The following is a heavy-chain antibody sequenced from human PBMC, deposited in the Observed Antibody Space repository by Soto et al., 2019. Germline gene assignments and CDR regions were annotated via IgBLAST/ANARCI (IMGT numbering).Heavy chain of an antibody. CDR3: AKGIGLSYYDFWSGYSD. Sequence: GGSLRLSCAASGFTFSSYAMSWVRQAPGKGLEWVSAISGSGGSTYYADSVKGRFTISRDNSKNTLYLQMNSLRAEDTAVYYCAKGIGLSYYDFWSGYSDWGQGTLVTVSS. CDR2: ISGSGGST. J-gene: IGHJ4*02. V-gene: IGHV3-23*01. D-gene: IGHD3-3*01. CDR1: GFTFSSYA.